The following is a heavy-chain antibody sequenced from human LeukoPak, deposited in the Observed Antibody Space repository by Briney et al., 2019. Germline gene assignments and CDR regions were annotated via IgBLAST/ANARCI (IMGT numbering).Heavy chain of an antibody. D-gene: IGHD5-18*01. CDR1: GFTISSYS. V-gene: IGHV3-21*01. CDR3: AASTKHPAMVDY. CDR2: IGSSSSYI. Sequence: GGSLRLSCAASGFTISSYSMNWVRQAPGKGLEWVSSIGSSSSYIYYADSVKGRFTISRDNAKNSLHLQMSSLRAEDTAVYYCAASTKHPAMVDYWGQGTLVTVSS. J-gene: IGHJ4*02.